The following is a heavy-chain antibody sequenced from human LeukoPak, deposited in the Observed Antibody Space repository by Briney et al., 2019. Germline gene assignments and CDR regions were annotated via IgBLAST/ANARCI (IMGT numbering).Heavy chain of an antibody. CDR2: IPYDGSNK. V-gene: IGHV3-30*04. CDR3: ARQEQQLVYYYYGMDV. J-gene: IGHJ6*04. Sequence: GGSLRLSCAASGFTFSSYAMHWVRQAPGKGLEWGAVIPYDGSNKYYADSVKGRFTISRDNSKNTLYLQMNSLRAEDTAVYYCARQEQQLVYYYYGMDVWGKGTTVTVSS. CDR1: GFTFSSYA. D-gene: IGHD6-13*01.